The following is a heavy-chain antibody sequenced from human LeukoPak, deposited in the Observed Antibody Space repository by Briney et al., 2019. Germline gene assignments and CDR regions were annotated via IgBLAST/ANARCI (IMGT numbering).Heavy chain of an antibody. CDR2: ISGSGGST. Sequence: GGSLRLSCAASGFTFSSYAMSWVRQAPGKGLEWVSAISGSGGSTYYADSVKGRFTISRDSSKNTLYLQMNSLRAEDTAVYYCAKDRVKVTYYFDYWGQGTLVTVSS. D-gene: IGHD5-18*01. CDR1: GFTFSSYA. V-gene: IGHV3-23*01. CDR3: AKDRVKVTYYFDY. J-gene: IGHJ4*02.